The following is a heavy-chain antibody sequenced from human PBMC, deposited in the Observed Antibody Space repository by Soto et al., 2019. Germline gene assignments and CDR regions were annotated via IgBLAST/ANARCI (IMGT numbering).Heavy chain of an antibody. CDR2: SRNEAYSYTT. D-gene: IGHD3-3*01. J-gene: IGHJ2*01. V-gene: IGHV3-72*01. Sequence: EVQLVESGGGLVQPGGSLRLSCTASGFTFSDHFMDWVRQAPGKGLEWMGISRNEAYSYTTEAAASVKGRFICSRDDATKSLYLRMHRLKAEDTAVYECARRWSNNWFFDLWGRGTMVIVSS. CDR3: ARRWSNNWFFDL. CDR1: GFTFSDHF.